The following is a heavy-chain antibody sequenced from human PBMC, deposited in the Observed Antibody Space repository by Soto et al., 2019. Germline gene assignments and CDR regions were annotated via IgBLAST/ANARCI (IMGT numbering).Heavy chain of an antibody. V-gene: IGHV1-18*01. J-gene: IGHJ4*01. CDR3: ARVDPGQVIVVLTIDY. CDR2: IRGFNDDT. D-gene: IGHD3-22*01. CDR1: GYMFSSYG. Sequence: QVQLLQSGAEVKKPGASVKVSCKASGYMFSSYGLTWVRQAPGQGLEWLGWIRGFNDDTNYAQKVQGRVTMTTDTSTNTAYMELRSLRSDDTAVYYCARVDPGQVIVVLTIDYWGQGTLVTVSS.